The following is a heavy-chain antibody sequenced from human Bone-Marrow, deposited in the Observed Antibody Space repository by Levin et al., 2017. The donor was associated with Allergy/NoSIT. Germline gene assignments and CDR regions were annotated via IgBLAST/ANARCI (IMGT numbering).Heavy chain of an antibody. V-gene: IGHV4-4*07. CDR3: ARDPLLAPRYFGL. J-gene: IGHJ2*01. CDR2: FHPSGKA. CDR1: GDSITEYY. Sequence: KSSETLSLTCSVSGDSITEYYWSWIRQTAGKGLEWIGRFHPSGKANYNPSLRSRVSMSLDTSKNQIFLNLTSVSAADTAVYFCARDPLLAPRYFGLWGRGTLVTVSS.